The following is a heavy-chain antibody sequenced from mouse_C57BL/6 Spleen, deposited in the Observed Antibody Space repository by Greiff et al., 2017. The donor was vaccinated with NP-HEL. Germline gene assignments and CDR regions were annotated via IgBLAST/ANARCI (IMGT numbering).Heavy chain of an antibody. V-gene: IGHV5-6*02. CDR3: ARPYGNSLYAMDY. Sequence: DVKLVESGGDLVKPGGSLKLSCAASGFTFSSYGMSWVRQTPDKRLEWVATISSGGSYTYYPDSVKGRFTISRDNAKNTLYLQMSSLKSEDTAMYYCARPYGNSLYAMDYWGQGTSVTVSS. D-gene: IGHD2-1*01. J-gene: IGHJ4*01. CDR1: GFTFSSYG. CDR2: ISSGGSYT.